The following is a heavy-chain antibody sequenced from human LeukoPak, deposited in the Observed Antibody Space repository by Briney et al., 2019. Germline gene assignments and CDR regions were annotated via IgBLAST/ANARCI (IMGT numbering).Heavy chain of an antibody. CDR2: IYYSGST. D-gene: IGHD5-18*01. CDR1: GASVSSGSYY. J-gene: IGHJ4*02. CDR3: ARGSRGYTYG. V-gene: IGHV4-61*01. Sequence: KPSETLSLTCTVSGASVSSGSYYWSWIRQPPGKGLEWIGCIYYSGSTNYNPSLKSRVTISVDTSKNQFSLKLSSVTAADTAVYYCARGSRGYTYGWGQGTLVTVSS.